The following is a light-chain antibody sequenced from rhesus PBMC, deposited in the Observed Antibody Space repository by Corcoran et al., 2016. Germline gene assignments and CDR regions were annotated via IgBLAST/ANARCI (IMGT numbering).Light chain of an antibody. CDR1: QDSSKW. V-gene: IGKV1-21*01. CDR2: KAS. Sequence: DIQMTQSPSSLSASVGDRVTITCRASQDSSKWIAWYQQKPGKAPKLLNYKASTLQSGVPSRFSGNGSVTEFTLTSSSLQPEDFATYYCQQHHTTPRTFGLGTKVEI. CDR3: QQHHTTPRT. J-gene: IGKJ1*01.